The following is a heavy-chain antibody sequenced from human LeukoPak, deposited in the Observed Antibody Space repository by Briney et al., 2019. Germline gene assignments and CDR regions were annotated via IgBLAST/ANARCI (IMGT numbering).Heavy chain of an antibody. Sequence: PGGSLRLSCAASGFTFTIFGLNWVRQAPGKGPEWVSYIDARSGITYYADSVQGRFTLSRDNARESVFLQMDSLRVDDTAVYYCASSTVTTSDYWGQGTLVTVSS. J-gene: IGHJ4*02. V-gene: IGHV3-48*01. CDR1: GFTFTIFG. CDR2: IDARSGIT. CDR3: ASSTVTTSDY. D-gene: IGHD4-17*01.